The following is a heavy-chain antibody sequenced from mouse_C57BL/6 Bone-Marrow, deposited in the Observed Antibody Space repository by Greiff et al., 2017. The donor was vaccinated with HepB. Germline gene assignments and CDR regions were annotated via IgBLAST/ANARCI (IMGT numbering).Heavy chain of an antibody. J-gene: IGHJ4*01. CDR1: GFTFSSYA. CDR3: ARDIGIYYYGTAMDY. CDR2: ISDGGSYT. Sequence: EVKLMESGGGLVKPGGSLKLSCAASGFTFSSYAMSWVRQTPEKRLEWVATISDGGSYTYYPDNVKGRFTISRDNAKNNLYLQMSHLKSEDTAMYYCARDIGIYYYGTAMDYWGQGTSVTVSS. V-gene: IGHV5-4*01. D-gene: IGHD1-1*01.